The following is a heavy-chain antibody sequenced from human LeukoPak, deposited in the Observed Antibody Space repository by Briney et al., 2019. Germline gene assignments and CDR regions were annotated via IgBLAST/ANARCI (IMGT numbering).Heavy chain of an antibody. D-gene: IGHD3-22*01. Sequence: QPGGSLRLSCAASGFTVTINYMSCVRQAPGKGLECDSVIYSGGSTYHAESVKGRFTISTDNSKTTLYLQMNSLRAEETAVYYCARGSVITLRPDYWGQGTLVTVSS. CDR1: GFTVTINY. CDR2: IYSGGST. J-gene: IGHJ4*02. CDR3: ARGSVITLRPDY. V-gene: IGHV3-53*01.